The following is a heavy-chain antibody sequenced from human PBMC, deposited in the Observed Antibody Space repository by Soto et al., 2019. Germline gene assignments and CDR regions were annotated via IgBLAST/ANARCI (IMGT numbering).Heavy chain of an antibody. J-gene: IGHJ4*02. CDR3: ARRDHQY. Sequence: SETLSLTCTVSGGSISSYYWSWIRQPPGKGLEWIGYIYYSGSTNYNPSLKSRVTISVDTSKNQFSLKLSSVTAADTAVYYCARRDHQYWGQGTLVTVSS. V-gene: IGHV4-59*01. CDR1: GGSISSYY. CDR2: IYYSGST.